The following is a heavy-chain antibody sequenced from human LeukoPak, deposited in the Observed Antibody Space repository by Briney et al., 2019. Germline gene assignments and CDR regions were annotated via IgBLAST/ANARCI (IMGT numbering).Heavy chain of an antibody. Sequence: SETLSLTCTVSGGSISSYYWSWIRQPPGKGLEWIGYIYYSGSTNYNPSLKSRVTISVDTSKNQFSLKLSSVTAADTAVYYCARGMITFGGVIVPVSYWGQGTLVTVSS. V-gene: IGHV4-59*12. CDR1: GGSISSYY. D-gene: IGHD3-16*02. J-gene: IGHJ4*02. CDR3: ARGMITFGGVIVPVSY. CDR2: IYYSGST.